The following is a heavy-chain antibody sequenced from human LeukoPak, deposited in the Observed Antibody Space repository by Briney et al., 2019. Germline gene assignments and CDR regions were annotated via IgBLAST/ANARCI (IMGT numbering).Heavy chain of an antibody. Sequence: PGGSLRLSCAASGFTFSSYAMNWVRQAPGKGLEWVSAISGSGGSTYYADSVKGRFTISRDNSKNTLYLQMNSLRAEDTAVYYCAGRKWIQLWLFDYWGQGALVTVSS. CDR3: AGRKWIQLWLFDY. D-gene: IGHD5-18*01. CDR1: GFTFSSYA. CDR2: ISGSGGST. J-gene: IGHJ4*02. V-gene: IGHV3-23*01.